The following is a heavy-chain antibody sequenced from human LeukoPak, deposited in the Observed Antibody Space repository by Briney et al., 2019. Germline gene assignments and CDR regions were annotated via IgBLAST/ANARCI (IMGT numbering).Heavy chain of an antibody. CDR1: GYTFTSYG. Sequence: GASVKVSCKASGYTFTSYGISWVRQAPGQGLEWMGWISAYNGNTNYAQKLQGRVTMTTDTSTSTAYMELRSLRSDDTAVYYCARDSVVVTISTINYFDYWGQGTLVTVSS. CDR3: ARDSVVVTISTINYFDY. CDR2: ISAYNGNT. D-gene: IGHD3-9*01. V-gene: IGHV1-18*01. J-gene: IGHJ4*02.